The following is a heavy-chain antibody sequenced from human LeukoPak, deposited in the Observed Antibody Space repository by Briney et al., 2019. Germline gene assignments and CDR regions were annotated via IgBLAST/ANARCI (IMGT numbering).Heavy chain of an antibody. CDR3: ARPPGGYRSSPGYYYMDV. Sequence: GESLKISCKGSGYSFTSYWIGWVRQMPGKGLEWMGIIYPGDSDTRYSPSFQGQVTISADKSISTAYLQWSSLKASDTAMYYCARPPGGYRSSPGYYYMDVWGKGTTVNVSS. V-gene: IGHV5-51*01. J-gene: IGHJ6*03. D-gene: IGHD6-6*01. CDR1: GYSFTSYW. CDR2: IYPGDSDT.